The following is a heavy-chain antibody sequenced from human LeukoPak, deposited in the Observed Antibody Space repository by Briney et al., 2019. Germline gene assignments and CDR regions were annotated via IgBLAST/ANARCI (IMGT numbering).Heavy chain of an antibody. V-gene: IGHV4-59*08. J-gene: IGHJ4*02. CDR2: IFYSGSTN. CDR1: GASISTYY. D-gene: IGHD6-6*01. Sequence: SETLALTCTVSGASISTYYWSWIRQPPVKGLEWIGCIFYSGSTNSGNTNYNPSLKSRVTISVDTSKNQFSLKLSSVTAADTAVYYCARHSTIEPRPDYWGQGTLVTVSS. CDR3: ARHSTIEPRPDY.